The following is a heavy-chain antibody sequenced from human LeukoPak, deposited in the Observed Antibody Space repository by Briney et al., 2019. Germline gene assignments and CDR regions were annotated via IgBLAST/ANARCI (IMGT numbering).Heavy chain of an antibody. V-gene: IGHV3-7*01. Sequence: GGSPRLSCAASGFTFSTYWMNWFRQTPGKGLEWVAKIKADGGEKDHVASVKGRFTISRDNAKNSLYLQMNSLRVEDTAVYYCARGGAARPDFWGQGTLVTVSS. CDR1: GFTFSTYW. CDR2: IKADGGEK. CDR3: ARGGAARPDF. J-gene: IGHJ4*02. D-gene: IGHD6-6*01.